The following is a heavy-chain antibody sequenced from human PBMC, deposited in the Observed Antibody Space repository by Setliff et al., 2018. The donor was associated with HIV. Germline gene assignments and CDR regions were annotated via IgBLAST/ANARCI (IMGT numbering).Heavy chain of an antibody. V-gene: IGHV1-3*04. CDR3: ARDAGYSGSAWDI. CDR2: INTNTGNP. CDR1: GYTFTNYA. D-gene: IGHD5-12*01. J-gene: IGHJ4*02. Sequence: ASVKVSCKASGYTFTNYAINWVRQAPGQGLEWMGWINTNTGNPTYAQRFQGRVTITADEVASTVYLELSSLRSEDTAIYYCARDAGYSGSAWDIWGQGTLVTVSS.